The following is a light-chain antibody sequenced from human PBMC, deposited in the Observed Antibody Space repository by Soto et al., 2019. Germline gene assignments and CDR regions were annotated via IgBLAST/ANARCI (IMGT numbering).Light chain of an antibody. CDR1: QSVSTR. J-gene: IGKJ1*01. CDR2: NAS. CDR3: QQYSVYWT. Sequence: DNQVTQSPSTLSGSVGDRVSIIFRASQSVSTRLAWYQQKPGKAPKVLIYNASSWAGGVPSRFTGSGSGTEFTLTINSLQPDDFATYYCQQYSVYWTFGQGTKVDIK. V-gene: IGKV1-5*02.